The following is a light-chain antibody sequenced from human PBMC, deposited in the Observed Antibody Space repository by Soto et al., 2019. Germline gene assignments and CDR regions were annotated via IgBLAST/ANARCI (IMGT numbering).Light chain of an antibody. CDR3: QQYNSFPLT. J-gene: IGKJ4*01. CDR2: DAS. CDR1: QSISSW. Sequence: DIQMTQSPSTLSASVGDRVTITCRASQSISSWLAWYQQKPGKAPKLLIYDASSLESGVPSRFSGSGSGTEFTLTASSLQPDNFATYYCQQYNSFPLTFGGRTKVEIK. V-gene: IGKV1-5*01.